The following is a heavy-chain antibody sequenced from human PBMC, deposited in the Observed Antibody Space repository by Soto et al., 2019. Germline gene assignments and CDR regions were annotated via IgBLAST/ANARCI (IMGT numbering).Heavy chain of an antibody. CDR2: IYSGGST. CDR1: GFTVSSNY. V-gene: IGHV3-66*01. D-gene: IGHD3-3*01. Sequence: PGGSLRLSCAASGFTVSSNYMSWVRQAPGKGLEWVSVIYSGGSTYYADSVKGRFTISRDNSKNTLYLQMNSLRAEDTAVYYCGRDFGDFWSGGYDAFDIWGQGKMVTVSS. CDR3: GRDFGDFWSGGYDAFDI. J-gene: IGHJ3*02.